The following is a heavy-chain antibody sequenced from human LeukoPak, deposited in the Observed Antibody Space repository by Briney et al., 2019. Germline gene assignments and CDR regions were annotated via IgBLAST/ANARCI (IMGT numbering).Heavy chain of an antibody. V-gene: IGHV4-39*07. CDR2: MYHSGST. D-gene: IGHD4-17*01. CDR1: SGSISTSNYY. Sequence: SETLSLTCTVSSGSISTSNYYWGWIRQPPGKGLEWIGSMYHSGSTYYNPSLKSRVTISVDTSKNQFSLKLSSVTAADTAVYYCARSTVTNYFDYWGQGTLVTVSS. J-gene: IGHJ4*02. CDR3: ARSTVTNYFDY.